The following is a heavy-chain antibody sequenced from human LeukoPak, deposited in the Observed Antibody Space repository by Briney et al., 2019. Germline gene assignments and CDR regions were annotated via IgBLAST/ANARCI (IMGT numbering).Heavy chain of an antibody. J-gene: IGHJ3*02. CDR1: GGSFSGYY. CDR3: ARVVRIVSGFTINDAFDI. Sequence: SETLSLTCAVYGGSFSGYYWSWIRQPPGKGLEWIGEINHSGSTNYNPSLKSRVTISVDTSKNQFSLKLSSVTAADTAVYYCARVVRIVSGFTINDAFDIWGQGTMVTVSS. CDR2: INHSGST. V-gene: IGHV4-34*01. D-gene: IGHD3-16*02.